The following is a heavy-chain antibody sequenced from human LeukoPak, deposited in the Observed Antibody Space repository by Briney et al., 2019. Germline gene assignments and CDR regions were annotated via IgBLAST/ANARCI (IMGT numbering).Heavy chain of an antibody. CDR3: ARVSDGSGSPYYFDY. J-gene: IGHJ4*02. CDR2: ISAYNGNT. Sequence: ASVKVSCKASGYTFTSYGISWVRQAPGQGLEWMGWISAYNGNTNYAQKFQGRVTMTTDTSTSTAYMELRSLRSDDTAVYYCARVSDGSGSPYYFDYWGQGTLVTVSS. D-gene: IGHD3-10*01. V-gene: IGHV1-18*01. CDR1: GYTFTSYG.